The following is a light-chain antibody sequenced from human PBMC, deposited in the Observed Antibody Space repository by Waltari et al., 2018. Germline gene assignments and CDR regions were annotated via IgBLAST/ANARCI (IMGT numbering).Light chain of an antibody. CDR3: QQYDSHPLT. CDR2: ATS. V-gene: IGKV1-33*01. J-gene: IGKJ3*01. Sequence: DVQMTHSQSPLSASIEDRVTINCQASRDITNYLHWYQPKPGKAPNPLIYATSSLESGVPSRFSGSGSGTLFTFTISSLQPEDFATYYCQQYDSHPLTFGPGTTVDV. CDR1: RDITNY.